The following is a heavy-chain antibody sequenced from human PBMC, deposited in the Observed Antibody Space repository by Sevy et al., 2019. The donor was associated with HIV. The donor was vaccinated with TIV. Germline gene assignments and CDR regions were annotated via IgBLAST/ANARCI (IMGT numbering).Heavy chain of an antibody. V-gene: IGHV3-13*01. J-gene: IGHJ4*01. CDR3: ARGYYDISGSIAPYYFDY. D-gene: IGHD3-22*01. CDR2: IGTAGDT. Sequence: GGSVRLSCAASGFTFSSYDMHWVRQATGKGLEWVSAIGTAGDTYYPGSVKGRFTNSRENAKNSLYPQMNSSRAGDTAVYYCARGYYDISGSIAPYYFDYWGHGPLVAVSS. CDR1: GFTFSSYD.